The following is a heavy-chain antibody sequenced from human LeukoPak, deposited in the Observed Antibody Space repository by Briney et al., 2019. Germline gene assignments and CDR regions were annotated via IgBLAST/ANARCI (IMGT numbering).Heavy chain of an antibody. CDR2: IYYSGST. J-gene: IGHJ5*02. CDR3: ARSRSTTGSENWFDP. V-gene: IGHV4-59*01. CDR1: GGSISSYY. D-gene: IGHD1-1*01. Sequence: SETLSLTCTVSGGSISSYYWSWIRQPPGKRLEWIGYIYYSGSTNYNPSLKSRVTISVDTSKNQFSLKLSSVTAADTAVHYCARSRSTTGSENWFDPWGQGTLVTVSS.